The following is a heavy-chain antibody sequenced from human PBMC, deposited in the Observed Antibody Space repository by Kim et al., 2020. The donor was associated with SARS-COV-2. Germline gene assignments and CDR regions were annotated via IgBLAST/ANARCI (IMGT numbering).Heavy chain of an antibody. CDR1: GFTFSSYG. V-gene: IGHV3-30*18. D-gene: IGHD3-22*01. CDR3: AKDHYYDSSGYYYFDY. CDR2: ISYDGSNK. Sequence: GGSLRLSCAASGFTFSSYGMHWVRQAPGKGLEWVAVISYDGSNKYYADSVKGRFTISRDNSKNTLYLQMNSLRAEDTAVYYCAKDHYYDSSGYYYFDYWGQRTLVTVSS. J-gene: IGHJ4*02.